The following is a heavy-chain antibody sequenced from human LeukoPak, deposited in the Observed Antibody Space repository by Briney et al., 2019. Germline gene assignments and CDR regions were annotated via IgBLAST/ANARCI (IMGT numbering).Heavy chain of an antibody. CDR1: GFTFSSYG. CDR3: ARDRLYYDSSSGYYYYYYGMDV. D-gene: IGHD3-22*01. J-gene: IGHJ6*02. Sequence: PGRSLRLSCAASGFTFSSYGMHWVRQAPGKGLGWVAVIWYDGSNKYYADSVKGRFTISTDNSKNTLYLQMNRLRAEDTAVYYCARDRLYYDSSSGYYYYYYGMDVWGQGTTVTVSS. CDR2: IWYDGSNK. V-gene: IGHV3-33*01.